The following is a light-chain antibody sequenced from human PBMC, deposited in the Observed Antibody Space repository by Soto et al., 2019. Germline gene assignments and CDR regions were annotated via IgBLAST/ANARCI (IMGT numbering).Light chain of an antibody. CDR3: GSWDSSLSAYV. V-gene: IGLV1-51*01. CDR1: SSNIGGNS. CDR2: DDN. Sequence: QSVMTQPPSVSAAPGQKVTISCSGSSSNIGGNSVSRYQQLPGTAPKLLLYDDNKRPSGIPDRFSGSKSGTSATLGITGFQTGDEADYYCGSWDSSLSAYVFGTGTKLTVL. J-gene: IGLJ1*01.